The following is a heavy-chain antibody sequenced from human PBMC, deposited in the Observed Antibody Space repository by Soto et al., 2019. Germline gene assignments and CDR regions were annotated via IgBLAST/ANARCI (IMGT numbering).Heavy chain of an antibody. J-gene: IGHJ4*02. CDR1: GGTFSSYT. D-gene: IGHD6-6*01. V-gene: IGHV1-69*08. CDR3: AREGQLVPQFDY. CDR2: IIPILGIA. Sequence: QVQLVQSGAEVKKPGSSVKVSCKASGGTFSSYTISWVRQAPGQGLEWMGRIIPILGIANDAPKFQGRVTTTADKSTSTAYMELSSLRSEDTAVYYCAREGQLVPQFDYWGQGTLVTVSS.